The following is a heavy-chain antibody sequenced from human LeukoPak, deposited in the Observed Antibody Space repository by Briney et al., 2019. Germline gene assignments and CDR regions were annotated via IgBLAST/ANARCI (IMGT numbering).Heavy chain of an antibody. Sequence: GGSLRLSCAASGFTFSSYWMSWVRLAPGKGLEWVANIKQDGSEKYYVDSVKGRFTISRDTSKNTLYLQMNSLRAEDTAVYYCARDSTGWGLRFLEWLSYFDYWGQGTLVTVSS. D-gene: IGHD3-3*01. J-gene: IGHJ4*02. CDR1: GFTFSSYW. CDR2: IKQDGSEK. V-gene: IGHV3-7*01. CDR3: ARDSTGWGLRFLEWLSYFDY.